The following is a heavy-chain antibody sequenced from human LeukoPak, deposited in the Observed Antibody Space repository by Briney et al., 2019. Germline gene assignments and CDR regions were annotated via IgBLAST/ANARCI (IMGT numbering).Heavy chain of an antibody. Sequence: GGSLRLSCAASGFTFSSYGMHWVRQAPGKGLEWVAAIWYDGNHKDYADSVKGRFTISRDNSKNTLYLQMNSLRAEDTAVYYCARGTFGIDYWGQGTLVTVSS. D-gene: IGHD3-10*01. CDR1: GFTFSSYG. J-gene: IGHJ4*02. CDR2: IWYDGNHK. V-gene: IGHV3-33*01. CDR3: ARGTFGIDY.